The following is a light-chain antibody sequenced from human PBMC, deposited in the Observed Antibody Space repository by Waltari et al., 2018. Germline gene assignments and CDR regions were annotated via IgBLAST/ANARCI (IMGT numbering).Light chain of an antibody. CDR2: DAS. V-gene: IGKV1-33*01. J-gene: IGKJ2*03. Sequence: DVQLTQSPSSLSASVGDRVTITCQASQDIYNYLNWFQQKPGKAPKLLCYDASNLETGVPSRFSGSRSGTDFTFTISSLQPEDVATYYCQQYENFPYSFGQGTKLEIK. CDR1: QDIYNY. CDR3: QQYENFPYS.